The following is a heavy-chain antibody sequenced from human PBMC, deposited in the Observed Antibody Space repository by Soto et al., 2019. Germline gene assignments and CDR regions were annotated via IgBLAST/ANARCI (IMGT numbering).Heavy chain of an antibody. CDR3: ARTYSGYDYSSGPYYFDY. V-gene: IGHV4-31*03. Sequence: QVQLQESGPGLVKPSQTLSLTCTVSGGSISSGGYYWSWIRQHPGKGLEWIGYIYYSGSTYYNPSLKSRVTISVDPSKNQFSLKLSSVTAADTAVYYCARTYSGYDYSSGPYYFDYWGQGTLVTVSS. D-gene: IGHD5-12*01. CDR2: IYYSGST. CDR1: GGSISSGGYY. J-gene: IGHJ4*02.